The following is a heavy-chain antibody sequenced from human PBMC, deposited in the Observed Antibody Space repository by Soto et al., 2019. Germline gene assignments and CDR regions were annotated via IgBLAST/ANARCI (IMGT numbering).Heavy chain of an antibody. CDR1: GFTFSIYS. D-gene: IGHD1-26*01. CDR2: ISSSTTTI. V-gene: IGHV3-48*01. Sequence: EVQLVESGGALVQPGGSLRLSCAASGFTFSIYSMNWVRQAPGKGLEWISYISSSTTTIYYADSVRGRFTISRDSAKLYLQKNSLRAGDTAVYYCARAGARPGGGSDYWGQGTLVTVSS. J-gene: IGHJ4*02. CDR3: ARAGARPGGGSDY.